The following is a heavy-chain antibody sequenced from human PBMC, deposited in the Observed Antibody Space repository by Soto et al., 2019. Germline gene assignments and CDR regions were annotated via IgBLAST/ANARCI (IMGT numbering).Heavy chain of an antibody. V-gene: IGHV4-61*08. CDR2: IHYSGST. D-gene: IGHD6-19*01. CDR1: GGSISSGGYY. Sequence: SETLSLTCTVSGGSISSGGYYWSWIRQHPGKGLEWIGYIHYSGSTNYNPSLKSRVTLSVDTSNNQFSLKLTSVTAADTAVYYCARGGWYNDYWGQGTLVTVSS. J-gene: IGHJ4*02. CDR3: ARGGWYNDY.